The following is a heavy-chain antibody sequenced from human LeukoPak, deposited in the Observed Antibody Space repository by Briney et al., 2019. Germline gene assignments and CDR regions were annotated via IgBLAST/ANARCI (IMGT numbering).Heavy chain of an antibody. Sequence: GASLQISCKCSGYIFTSYWIGWVRQLPGKRLEWMAIIYPGDSDTRYSPSLQGRVTISADKSISTAYLQWSSLKASDTAMYYCARSSDSSGYYDYFDYWGQGTLVTVSS. V-gene: IGHV5-51*01. D-gene: IGHD3-22*01. CDR1: GYIFTSYW. CDR2: IYPGDSDT. CDR3: ARSSDSSGYYDYFDY. J-gene: IGHJ4*02.